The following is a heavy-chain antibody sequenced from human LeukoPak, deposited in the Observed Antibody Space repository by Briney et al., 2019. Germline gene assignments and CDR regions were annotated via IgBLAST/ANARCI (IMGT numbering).Heavy chain of an antibody. J-gene: IGHJ5*02. CDR3: ASIETSSRWFDP. CDR1: GGSISSGGYY. CDR2: IYYSGST. Sequence: SETLSLTCTVSGGSISSGGYYWSWIRQHPGKGLEWIGYIYYSGSTYYNPSLKSRVTISVDTSKNRFSPKLSSVTAADTAVYYCASIETSSRWFDPWGQGTLVTVSS. D-gene: IGHD1-26*01. V-gene: IGHV4-31*03.